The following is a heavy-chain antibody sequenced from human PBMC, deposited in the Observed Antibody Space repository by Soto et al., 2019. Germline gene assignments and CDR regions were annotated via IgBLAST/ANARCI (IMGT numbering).Heavy chain of an antibody. D-gene: IGHD4-4*01. J-gene: IGHJ6*03. V-gene: IGHV1-18*01. Sequence: ASVKVSCKASGYTFTSYGISWVRQAPGQGLEWMGWISAYNGNTNYAQKLQGRVTMTTDTSTSTAYMELRSLRPDDTAVYYCARGLYPTGTYDYYSYMYVCGNGTTCTAS. CDR3: ARGLYPTGTYDYYSYMYV. CDR2: ISAYNGNT. CDR1: GYTFTSYG.